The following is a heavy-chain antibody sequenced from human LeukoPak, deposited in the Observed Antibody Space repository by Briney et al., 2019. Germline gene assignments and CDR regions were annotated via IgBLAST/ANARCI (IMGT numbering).Heavy chain of an antibody. CDR1: GVIVSRNF. J-gene: IGHJ5*02. CDR3: ARGSGSGWPLDR. CDR2: MYAGGTT. V-gene: IGHV3-53*01. D-gene: IGHD6-19*01. Sequence: GGSLRLSCAASGVIVSRNFMSWVRQAPGKGLQWFAIMYAGGTTDYSDSVRGRFHISSDSSNNTLSLQINSLRAEDTAVYYCARGSGSGWPLDRWGQGALVTVSS.